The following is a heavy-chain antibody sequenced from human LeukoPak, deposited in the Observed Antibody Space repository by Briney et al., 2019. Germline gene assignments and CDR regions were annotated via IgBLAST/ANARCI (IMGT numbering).Heavy chain of an antibody. D-gene: IGHD2-2*01. J-gene: IGHJ5*02. CDR1: GDTFTSYY. CDR3: ARGVVVPAAILHRSGYWSDP. Sequence: TSAKVSCKASGDTFTSYYMHWVRQAPGPGLEWMGIINPSGGSTSYAQKFQGRVTMTRDTSTSTVYMELSSLRSEDTAVYYCARGVVVPAAILHRSGYWSDPCGQGTLVTVSS. CDR2: INPSGGST. V-gene: IGHV1-46*03.